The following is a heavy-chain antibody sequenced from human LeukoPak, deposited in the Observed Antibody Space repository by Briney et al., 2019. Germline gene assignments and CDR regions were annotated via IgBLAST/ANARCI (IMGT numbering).Heavy chain of an antibody. D-gene: IGHD3-10*01. Sequence: GGSLRLSCAASGFTFSSYAMSWVRQAPGKGLEWVSSISAGGGSTYYPDSAKGRFTISRDNSKNTLYLQMNSLRAEDTAVYYCGRVGAYYGSGSYSDYWGQGTLVTVSS. V-gene: IGHV3-23*01. CDR1: GFTFSSYA. CDR3: GRVGAYYGSGSYSDY. CDR2: ISAGGGST. J-gene: IGHJ4*02.